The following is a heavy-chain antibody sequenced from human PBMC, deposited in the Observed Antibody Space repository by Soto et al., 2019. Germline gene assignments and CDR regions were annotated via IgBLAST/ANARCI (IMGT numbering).Heavy chain of an antibody. V-gene: IGHV3-23*01. J-gene: IGHJ6*02. CDR2: VGGSGGDT. CDR1: GFTFSSHA. Sequence: GGSLRLSCAASGFTFSSHAMGWLRQAPGTGPEWVAFVGGSGGDTSYADSVKGRFTISRDNSENSLYLQMNSLRAEDTAVYYCAKDTGPMVAGNGMDVWGQGTTVTVSS. D-gene: IGHD6-19*01. CDR3: AKDTGPMVAGNGMDV.